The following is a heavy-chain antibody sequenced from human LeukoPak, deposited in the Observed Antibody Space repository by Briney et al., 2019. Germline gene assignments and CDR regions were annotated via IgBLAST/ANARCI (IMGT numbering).Heavy chain of an antibody. CDR1: GFTFTSSA. V-gene: IGHV1-58*01. CDR2: IVVGSGNT. Sequence: ASVKVSCKASGFTFTSSAVQWVRQARGQRLEWIGWIVVGSGNTNYAQKFQERVTITRDMSTSTAYMELSSLRSEDAAVYYCAADSDYGFAAYYYYYMDVWGKGTTVTVSS. CDR3: AADSDYGFAAYYYYYMDV. J-gene: IGHJ6*03. D-gene: IGHD3-10*01.